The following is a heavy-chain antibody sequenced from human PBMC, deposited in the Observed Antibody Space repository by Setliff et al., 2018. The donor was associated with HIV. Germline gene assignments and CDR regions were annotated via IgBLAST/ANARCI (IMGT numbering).Heavy chain of an antibody. Sequence: GSLRLSCAASGFTFSSYWMSWVRQSPGKGLEWIGEVTHSGSTTYDPSLKSRITISVDTSKNQFSLKLTSVTAADMGVYYCARGRKKTLAVSGTRYFDFWGQGTLVTVSS. D-gene: IGHD6-19*01. CDR1: GFTFSSYW. J-gene: IGHJ4*02. CDR2: VTHSGST. CDR3: ARGRKKTLAVSGTRYFDF. V-gene: IGHV4-34*01.